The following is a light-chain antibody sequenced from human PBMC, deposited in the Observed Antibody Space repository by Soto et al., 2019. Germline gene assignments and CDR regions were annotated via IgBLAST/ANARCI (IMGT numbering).Light chain of an antibody. CDR2: EVS. CDR3: SSYTSSRTRV. V-gene: IGLV2-14*01. CDR1: SSDVGGYNY. Sequence: QSALTQPASVSGSPGQSITISCTGTSSDVGGYNYVSWYQQHPGKAPKLMIYEVSNRPSGVSNRFSGSKSGNTASLTISGLQAEDEAEYYCSSYTSSRTRVFGGGNKLTVL. J-gene: IGLJ3*02.